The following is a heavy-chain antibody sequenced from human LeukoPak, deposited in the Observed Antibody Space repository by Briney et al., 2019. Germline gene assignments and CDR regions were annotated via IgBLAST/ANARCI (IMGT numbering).Heavy chain of an antibody. CDR3: ARGSSPLSLGGYFDY. CDR2: VIPILGTA. J-gene: IGHJ4*02. V-gene: IGHV1-69*05. CDR1: GGTFSSYA. D-gene: IGHD3-16*01. Sequence: ASAKASCKASGGTFSSYAISWVRQAPGQGLEWMGGVIPILGTANYAQKFQGRVTITTDESTSTAYMELSSLRSEDTAVYYCARGSSPLSLGGYFDYWGQGTLVTVSS.